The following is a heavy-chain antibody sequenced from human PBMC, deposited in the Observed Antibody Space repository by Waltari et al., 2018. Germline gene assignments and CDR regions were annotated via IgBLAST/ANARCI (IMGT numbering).Heavy chain of an antibody. Sequence: EVQLLESGGGLVQPGGSLRPSCAASGFTFISYAMPWVRQAPGKGLEWVSSISGPALTTFYADSVKGRFSVSRDNSKNTLYLQINGLRADDTAVYYCAKAGGIAAAEFQFDFWGRGTLVTVSS. D-gene: IGHD6-13*01. CDR1: GFTFISYA. CDR3: AKAGGIAAAEFQFDF. J-gene: IGHJ4*02. V-gene: IGHV3-23*01. CDR2: ISGPALTT.